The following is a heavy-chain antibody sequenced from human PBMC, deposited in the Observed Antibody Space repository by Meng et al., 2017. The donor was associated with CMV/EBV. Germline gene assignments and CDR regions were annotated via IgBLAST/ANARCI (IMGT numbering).Heavy chain of an antibody. Sequence: GESLKISCAASGFTFSSYSMNWVRQAPGKGLEWVSSISSGSSYIYYADSVKGRFTISRDNAKNSLYLQMNSLRAEDTAVYYCARDLPHCSSTSCQYYFDYWGQGTLVTVSS. J-gene: IGHJ4*02. D-gene: IGHD2-2*01. CDR3: ARDLPHCSSTSCQYYFDY. CDR2: ISSGSSYI. CDR1: GFTFSSYS. V-gene: IGHV3-21*01.